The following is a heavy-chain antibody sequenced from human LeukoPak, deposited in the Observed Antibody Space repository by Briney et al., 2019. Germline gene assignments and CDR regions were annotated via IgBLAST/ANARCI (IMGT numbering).Heavy chain of an antibody. CDR1: GFTFSSYS. Sequence: GGSLRLSCAASGFTFSSYSMNWVRQALGKGLEWVSYISSSSSTIYYADSVKGRFTISRDNAKNSLYLQMNSLRAEDTAVYYCARASYDFWSGYYPIDYWGQGTLVTVSS. V-gene: IGHV3-48*01. J-gene: IGHJ4*02. CDR3: ARASYDFWSGYYPIDY. D-gene: IGHD3-3*01. CDR2: ISSSSSTI.